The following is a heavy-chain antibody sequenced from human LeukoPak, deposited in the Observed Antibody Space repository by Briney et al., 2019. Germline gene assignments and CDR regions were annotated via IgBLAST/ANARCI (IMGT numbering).Heavy chain of an antibody. J-gene: IGHJ4*02. Sequence: PGRSLRLSCAASGFTFSSYGMHWVRQAPGKGLEWVTLIYYDGSNKYYADFVKGRFTISRDNSKNTLYLQMNSLRAEDTAVYYCAKDIFPTTEYYYDTSGPVDYWGQGTLVTVSS. CDR2: IYYDGSNK. D-gene: IGHD3-22*01. CDR1: GFTFSSYG. CDR3: AKDIFPTTEYYYDTSGPVDY. V-gene: IGHV3-30*18.